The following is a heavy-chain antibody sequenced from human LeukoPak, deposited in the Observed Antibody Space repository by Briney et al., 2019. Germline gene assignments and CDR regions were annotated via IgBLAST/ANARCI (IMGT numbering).Heavy chain of an antibody. Sequence: GASVKVSCKASGYTFTGYYMHWVRQAPGQGLEWMGWINPNSGGTNYAQKFQGRVTMTRDMSTSTVYMELSSLRSEDTAVYYCARPKMATMRGYYFDYWGQGTLVTVSS. V-gene: IGHV1-2*02. CDR2: INPNSGGT. J-gene: IGHJ4*02. CDR1: GYTFTGYY. CDR3: ARPKMATMRGYYFDY. D-gene: IGHD5-24*01.